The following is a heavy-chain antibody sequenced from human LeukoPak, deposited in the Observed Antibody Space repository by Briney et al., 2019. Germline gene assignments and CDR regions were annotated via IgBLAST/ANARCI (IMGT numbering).Heavy chain of an antibody. CDR3: TGGSRLPLGY. J-gene: IGHJ4*02. V-gene: IGHV3-53*01. D-gene: IGHD2-2*01. CDR2: IYSGDMT. CDR1: GFAASSNY. Sequence: GGSLRLSCAASGFAASSNYMNWVRQAPGKGLEWVSIIYSGDMTNYADSVKGRFTISRDNSKNTLYLQMNSLRAEDTAMYYCTGGSRLPLGYWGQGTLVTVSS.